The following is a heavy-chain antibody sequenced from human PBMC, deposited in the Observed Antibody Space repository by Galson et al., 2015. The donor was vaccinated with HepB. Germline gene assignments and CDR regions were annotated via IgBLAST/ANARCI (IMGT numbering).Heavy chain of an antibody. Sequence: SLRLSCAASGFTFSSYSMNWVRQAPGKGLEWVSSISSSSSYIYCADSVKGRFTISRDNAKNSLYLQMNSLRAEDTAVYYCARAPVHFWSGYFDYWGQGTLVTVSS. J-gene: IGHJ4*02. CDR1: GFTFSSYS. CDR2: ISSSSSYI. CDR3: ARAPVHFWSGYFDY. D-gene: IGHD3-3*02. V-gene: IGHV3-21*01.